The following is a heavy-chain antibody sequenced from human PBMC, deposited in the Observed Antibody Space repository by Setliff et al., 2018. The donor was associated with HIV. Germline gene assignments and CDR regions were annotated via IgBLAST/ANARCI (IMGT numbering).Heavy chain of an antibody. D-gene: IGHD6-19*01. Sequence: HPGGSLRLSCAASGFTVSSNFMNWVRQAPGKGLEWVSVIYSGGSTYCADSVEGRFTISRDNSKNTLYLQMNSLRAEDTAVYYCARDLSSGWYGVLNYWGQGTLVTVSS. J-gene: IGHJ4*02. CDR2: IYSGGST. V-gene: IGHV3-66*01. CDR1: GFTVSSNF. CDR3: ARDLSSGWYGVLNY.